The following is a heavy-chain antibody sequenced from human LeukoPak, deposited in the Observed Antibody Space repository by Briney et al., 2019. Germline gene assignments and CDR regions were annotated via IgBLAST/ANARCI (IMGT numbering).Heavy chain of an antibody. CDR2: VYYSGST. CDR1: GDFITAYY. J-gene: IGHJ4*02. Sequence: SETLSLTCTVSGDFITAYYWSWLRQPPGKGLEWIGYVYYSGSTEYNPSLRSRVTISLEMSKHQFSLNLTSVTAADTAVYYCASNTGTVFDYWGQGALVTVSS. CDR3: ASNTGTVFDY. V-gene: IGHV4-59*01. D-gene: IGHD7-27*01.